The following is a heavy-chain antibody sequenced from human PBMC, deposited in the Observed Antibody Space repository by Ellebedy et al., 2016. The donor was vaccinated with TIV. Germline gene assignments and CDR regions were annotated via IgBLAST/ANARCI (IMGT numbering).Heavy chain of an antibody. D-gene: IGHD2-21*02. J-gene: IGHJ4*02. V-gene: IGHV4-59*01. CDR3: SRGNVVTAIDF. Sequence: GSLRLXXTVSGGSINNYYWSWIRQPPGEGLEWIGYIYGSGTTNYNPSLTSRVTMSVDMSKNQISLRLNSVTAADTAVYYCSRGNVVTAIDFWGPGTLVTVSS. CDR1: GGSINNYY. CDR2: IYGSGTT.